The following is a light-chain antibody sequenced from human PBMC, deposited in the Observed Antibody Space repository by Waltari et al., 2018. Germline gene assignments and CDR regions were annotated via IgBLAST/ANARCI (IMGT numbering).Light chain of an antibody. V-gene: IGKV3-20*01. Sequence: EVVLTQSPGTLSLSPGASATLSCRASQSVSSSYLAWYQQKPGQAPRLLIYGASSRATGIPDRFSGSGSGTDFTLTISRLEPEDLAVYYCQQYGSSPLFTFGPGTKVDVK. CDR2: GAS. CDR1: QSVSSSY. J-gene: IGKJ3*01. CDR3: QQYGSSPLFT.